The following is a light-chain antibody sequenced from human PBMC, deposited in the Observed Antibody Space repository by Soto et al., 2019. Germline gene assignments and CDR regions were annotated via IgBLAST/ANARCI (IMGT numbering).Light chain of an antibody. CDR3: QQTYSAPRT. J-gene: IGKJ1*01. CDR1: QNIPGY. Sequence: DIQMTQSPSSLSASVGDRVTITCRASQNIPGYLNWFQQKPGKAPKLLIYAASSLQTGVPSRFSGSESGTDFTLTINSLQPEDFATYYCQQTYSAPRTFGQGTTVDIK. V-gene: IGKV1-39*01. CDR2: AAS.